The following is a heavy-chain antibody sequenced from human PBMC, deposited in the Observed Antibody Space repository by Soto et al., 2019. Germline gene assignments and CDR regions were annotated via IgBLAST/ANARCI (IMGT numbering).Heavy chain of an antibody. D-gene: IGHD3-10*01. CDR2: IITILGIA. CDR3: ARAAAMVRGVIMRSDAFDI. V-gene: IGHV1-69*02. CDR1: GYTFSSYT. J-gene: IGHJ3*02. Sequence: SVKVSCKASGYTFSSYTISWVRQAPGQGLEWMGRIITILGIANYAQKFQGRVTITADKSTSTAYMELSSLRSEDTAVYYCARAAAMVRGVIMRSDAFDIWGQGTMVTVSS.